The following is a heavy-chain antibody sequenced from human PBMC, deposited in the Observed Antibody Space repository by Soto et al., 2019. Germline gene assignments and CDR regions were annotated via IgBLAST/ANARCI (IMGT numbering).Heavy chain of an antibody. CDR3: ARGERRIQLWSASDY. D-gene: IGHD5-18*01. V-gene: IGHV1-2*04. Sequence: QVQLVQSGAEVKKPGASVKVSCKASGYTFTGYYMHWVRQAPGQGLAWMGWINPNSGGPNYAQNFQGWVTMTRDTSISTAYMELSRLRSDDTAVYYCARGERRIQLWSASDYWGQGTLVTVSS. CDR2: INPNSGGP. CDR1: GYTFTGYY. J-gene: IGHJ4*02.